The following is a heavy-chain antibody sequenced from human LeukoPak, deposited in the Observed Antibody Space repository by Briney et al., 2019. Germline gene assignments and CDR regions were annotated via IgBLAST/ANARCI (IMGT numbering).Heavy chain of an antibody. D-gene: IGHD3-22*01. CDR2: IKQDGSDK. J-gene: IGHJ6*03. CDR3: AKDSYYENYYYYYYMDV. Sequence: GGSLRLSCTASGFNFSRYWMIWVRQAPGKGLEWVANIKQDGSDKNYVDSVKGRFTISRDNAKNSLYLRMNSLRADDTAVYYCAKDSYYENYYYYYYMDVWGKGTTVTVSS. CDR1: GFNFSRYW. V-gene: IGHV3-7*01.